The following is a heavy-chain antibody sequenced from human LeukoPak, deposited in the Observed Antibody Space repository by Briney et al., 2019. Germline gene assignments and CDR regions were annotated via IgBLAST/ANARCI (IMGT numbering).Heavy chain of an antibody. D-gene: IGHD3-10*01. Sequence: PGGSLRLSCAASGFTFSSYAMSWVRQAPGKGLEWVSTISVGGGSTYYADSVKGRFTISRDNSKNTLYLQMNTLRAEDAAVYYCARDQLDGSGSYFSVHYFDYWGQGTLVTVSS. CDR3: ARDQLDGSGSYFSVHYFDY. J-gene: IGHJ4*02. V-gene: IGHV3-23*01. CDR2: ISVGGGST. CDR1: GFTFSSYA.